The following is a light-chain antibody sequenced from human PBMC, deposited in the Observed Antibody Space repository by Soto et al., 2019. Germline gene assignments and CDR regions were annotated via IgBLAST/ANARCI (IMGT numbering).Light chain of an antibody. CDR3: QQRSTWPFT. CDR1: QSISSY. CDR2: DAS. J-gene: IGKJ3*01. Sequence: EIVLTQSPATLSLSPGERATLSCRASQSISSYLAWYQQKPDQAPRLLIYDASNRATGIPARFSGSGSGTDFTLTISSLEPEDYAVYSCQQRSTWPFTFGPGTKVDIK. V-gene: IGKV3-11*01.